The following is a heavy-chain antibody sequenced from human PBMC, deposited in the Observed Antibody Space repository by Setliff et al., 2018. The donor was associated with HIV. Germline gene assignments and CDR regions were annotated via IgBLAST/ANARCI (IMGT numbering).Heavy chain of an antibody. CDR3: ARGWDQRPAGY. Sequence: ASVKVSCKASGFTFTGYYIHWVRQAPGQGLEWMGWINPNTGGTNYAQKFQGRVTMTSDTSINTAYMELSSLRSDDTAVYYCARGWDQRPAGYWGQGTLVTVSS. J-gene: IGHJ4*02. V-gene: IGHV1-2*02. CDR2: INPNTGGT. CDR1: GFTFTGYY. D-gene: IGHD6-25*01.